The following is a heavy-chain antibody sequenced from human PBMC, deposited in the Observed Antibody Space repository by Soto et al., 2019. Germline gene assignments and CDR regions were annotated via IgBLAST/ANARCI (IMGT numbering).Heavy chain of an antibody. V-gene: IGHV3-43D*04. CDR1: GFTFDDYA. Sequence: WGSLRPSCAASGFTFDDYAIRCVRQSALKGLEWVSLISWDGGSTYYADSVKGRFTISRDNSKNSLYLQMNSLRAEDTALYYCAKPASNDILTGPFDYWGQGTLVTVSS. CDR2: ISWDGGST. J-gene: IGHJ4*02. CDR3: AKPASNDILTGPFDY. D-gene: IGHD3-9*01.